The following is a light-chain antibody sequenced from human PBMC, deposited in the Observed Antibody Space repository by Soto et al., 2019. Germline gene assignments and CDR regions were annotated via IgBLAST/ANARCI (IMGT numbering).Light chain of an antibody. CDR1: QYINTR. J-gene: IGKJ1*01. CDR2: QTS. CDR3: HQRHSWPRT. Sequence: EIVLTQSPATLSSFPGDRVTLSCRASQYINTRLAWYQHRPGQAPRLLIYQTSLRAAGIPARFSASGSGTDFTLTISDVQPEDFALYYCHQRHSWPRTFAQGTKVDI. V-gene: IGKV3-11*01.